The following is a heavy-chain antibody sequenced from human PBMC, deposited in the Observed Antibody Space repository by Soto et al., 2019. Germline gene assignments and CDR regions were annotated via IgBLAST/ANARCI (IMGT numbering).Heavy chain of an antibody. V-gene: IGHV3-21*01. CDR1: GFTFSSYT. CDR3: ARHSSELDDYYYGMDV. CDR2: ISSSSSYL. D-gene: IGHD6-25*01. Sequence: EVQLVESGGGLVKPGGSLRLSCAASGFTFSSYTMNWVRQAPGKGLEWVSSISSSSSYLYYADSVKGRFTISRDNAKNSLYLQMNSLRAEDTAVYYCARHSSELDDYYYGMDVWGQGTTVTVSS. J-gene: IGHJ6*02.